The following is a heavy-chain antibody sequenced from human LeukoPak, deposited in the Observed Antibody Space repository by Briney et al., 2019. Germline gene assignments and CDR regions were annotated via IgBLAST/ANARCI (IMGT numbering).Heavy chain of an antibody. CDR2: ISYIGST. D-gene: IGHD3-22*01. V-gene: IGHV4-59*11. CDR1: GGSFTTHY. Sequence: SETLSLTCTVSGGSFTTHYWSWIRQPPGKGLEWIGYISYIGSTNYNSSLKSRVTISIDTSNNEVSLMLTSVTAADTAVYYCASDSISMNAFDAWGQGTMVTVSS. J-gene: IGHJ3*01. CDR3: ASDSISMNAFDA.